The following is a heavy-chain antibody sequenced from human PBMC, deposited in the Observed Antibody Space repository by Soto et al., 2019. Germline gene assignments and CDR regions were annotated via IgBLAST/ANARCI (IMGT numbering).Heavy chain of an antibody. J-gene: IGHJ5*02. CDR1: GGSISSGDYY. CDR2: IYYSGST. D-gene: IGHD5-18*01. Sequence: QVQLHESGPGLVKPSQTLSLTCTVSGGSISSGDYYWSWIRQPPGKGLEWIGYIYYSGSTYYNPSLKSRVTISVDTSKNQFSLKLSSVTAADTAVYYCARGGDTAMVSIGWFDPWGQGTLVTVSS. CDR3: ARGGDTAMVSIGWFDP. V-gene: IGHV4-30-4*01.